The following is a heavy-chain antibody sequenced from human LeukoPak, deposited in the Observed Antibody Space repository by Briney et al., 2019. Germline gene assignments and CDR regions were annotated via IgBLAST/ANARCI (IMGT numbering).Heavy chain of an antibody. CDR2: ISSSGSST. J-gene: IGHJ4*02. V-gene: IGHV3-23*01. Sequence: GGFLSLSCAASGFTFSNYAVSWVRQAPGKGLEWVSSISSSGSSTYYADSVKGRFTISRDNSKNTLFLQMNSLRAEDTAVYYCATQRSGWHYFDYWGQGTLVTVSS. CDR3: ATQRSGWHYFDY. CDR1: GFTFSNYA. D-gene: IGHD6-19*01.